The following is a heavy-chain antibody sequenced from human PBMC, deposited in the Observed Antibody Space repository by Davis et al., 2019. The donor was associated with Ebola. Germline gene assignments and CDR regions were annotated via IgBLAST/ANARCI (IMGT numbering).Heavy chain of an antibody. CDR1: GGSFSGYY. CDR3: ARLPYSAGWFYHNGMDV. D-gene: IGHD6-19*01. V-gene: IGHV4-34*01. J-gene: IGHJ6*02. CDR2: INHSGST. Sequence: SETLSLTCAVYGGSFSGYYWSWIRQPPGKGLEWIGEINHSGSTNYNPSLKSRVTISVDTSKNQFSLKLSSETAADTAVYYCARLPYSAGWFYHNGMDVWGQGTTVTVSS.